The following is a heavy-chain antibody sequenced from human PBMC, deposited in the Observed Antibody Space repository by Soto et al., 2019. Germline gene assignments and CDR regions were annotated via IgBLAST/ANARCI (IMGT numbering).Heavy chain of an antibody. D-gene: IGHD3-10*01. J-gene: IGHJ5*02. CDR2: INAGNGNT. V-gene: IGHV1-3*01. CDR1: GYTFTAYN. CDR3: ARVAPSGGSVPRFDP. Sequence: QVQLVQSGAEVKEPGASVRVSCKAFGYTFTAYNIHWLRQAPGQGLEWMGWINAGNGNTRSSRKFQGRVIITGDTSATTAYLEVDSLRSEDTAIYYCARVAPSGGSVPRFDPWGQGTLLTVYS.